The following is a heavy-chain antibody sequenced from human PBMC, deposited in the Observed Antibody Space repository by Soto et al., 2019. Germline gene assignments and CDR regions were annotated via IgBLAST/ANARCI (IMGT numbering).Heavy chain of an antibody. CDR3: AKGCGGDCYSGVQY. Sequence: EVQLLESGRGLVQPGGSLRLSCAASGFTFSSSAMSWVRQAPGKGLEWVSSISNSGGSTYYADSVKGRFTISRDNSKHTLYRELNSLQAECPSVYYCAKGCGGDCYSGVQYWGQGTLVTVSS. CDR2: ISNSGGST. D-gene: IGHD2-21*02. V-gene: IGHV3-23*01. CDR1: GFTFSSSA. J-gene: IGHJ4*02.